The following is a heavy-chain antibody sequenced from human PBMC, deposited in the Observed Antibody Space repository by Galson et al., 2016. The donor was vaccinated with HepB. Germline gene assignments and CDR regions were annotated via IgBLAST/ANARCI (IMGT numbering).Heavy chain of an antibody. CDR2: MKQDGSEK. V-gene: IGHV3-7*03. J-gene: IGHJ4*02. D-gene: IGHD4-17*01. CDR1: GFISSSYW. Sequence: SLRLSCAASGFISSSYWMSWVRQAPGKGLEWVANMKQDGSEKYYMDSVKGRFTISRDNAKKSLYLQMNSLRAEDTALYYCARYGDYVGVYSWGQGTLVTVSS. CDR3: ARYGDYVGVYS.